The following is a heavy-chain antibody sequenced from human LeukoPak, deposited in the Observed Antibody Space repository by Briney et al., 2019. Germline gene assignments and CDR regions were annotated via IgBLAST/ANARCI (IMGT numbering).Heavy chain of an antibody. J-gene: IGHJ4*02. D-gene: IGHD6-13*01. CDR2: ISSSSSTI. V-gene: IGHV3-48*04. Sequence: GGSLRLSCAASGFTFSSYSMNWVRQAPGKGLEWVSCISSSSSTIYYADSVKGRFTISRDNAKNSLYLQMNSLRAEDTAVYYCARDREPLAAAGDTYYFDYWGQGTLVTVSS. CDR1: GFTFSSYS. CDR3: ARDREPLAAAGDTYYFDY.